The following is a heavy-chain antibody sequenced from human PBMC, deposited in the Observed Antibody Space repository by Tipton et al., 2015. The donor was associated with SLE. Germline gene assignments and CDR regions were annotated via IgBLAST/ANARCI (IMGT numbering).Heavy chain of an antibody. Sequence: LRLSCTVSGGSISSGSYYWSWIRQPAGKGLEWIGHIYTSGSTNYSPSLKSRVTISVDTSKNQFSLKLSSVTAADTAVYYCARAWSTLFGVLMNFDTWGQGTLVTVSS. CDR1: GGSISSGSYY. D-gene: IGHD3-3*01. CDR3: ARAWSTLFGVLMNFDT. J-gene: IGHJ4*02. CDR2: IYTSGST. V-gene: IGHV4-61*09.